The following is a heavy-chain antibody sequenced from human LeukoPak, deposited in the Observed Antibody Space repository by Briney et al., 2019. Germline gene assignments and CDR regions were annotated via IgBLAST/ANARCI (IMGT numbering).Heavy chain of an antibody. CDR2: ISSSSSYI. D-gene: IGHD1-26*01. Sequence: PGGSLRLSCAASGFTFSSYSMNWVRQAPGKGLEWVLSISSSSSYIYYADSVKGRFTISRDNAKNSLYLQMNSLRAEDTAVYYCASEWEKADYWGQGTLVTVSS. CDR3: ASEWEKADY. CDR1: GFTFSSYS. J-gene: IGHJ4*02. V-gene: IGHV3-21*01.